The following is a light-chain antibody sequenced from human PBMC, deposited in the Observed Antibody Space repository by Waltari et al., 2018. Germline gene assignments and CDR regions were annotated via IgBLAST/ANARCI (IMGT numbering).Light chain of an antibody. Sequence: QSVLTQPASVSGSPGQSITISCTGTSSDVGSYNFVSWYQQHPGKAPKLIIFNVSNRPSGVCNRFSGSQSVNTASLTISGLQAEDEADFYCSSFSSGSTPVVFGGGTMLTVL. CDR2: NVS. CDR1: SSDVGSYNF. V-gene: IGLV2-14*03. J-gene: IGLJ2*01. CDR3: SSFSSGSTPVV.